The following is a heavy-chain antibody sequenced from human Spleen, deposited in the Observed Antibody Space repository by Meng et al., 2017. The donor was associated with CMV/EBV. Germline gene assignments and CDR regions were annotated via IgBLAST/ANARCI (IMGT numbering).Heavy chain of an antibody. V-gene: IGHV3-23*03. CDR3: ARLGSYTYYYGMDV. CDR2: IYSGGSAT. J-gene: IGHJ6*02. D-gene: IGHD1-26*01. CDR1: GFAFSTDA. Sequence: GGSLRLSCAASGFAFSTDAMTWVRQAPGKGLEWVSVIYSGGSATYHADSVKGRFNISRDNSKNMVYLHMNSLRADDTARYYCARLGSYTYYYGMDVWGQGTTVTVSS.